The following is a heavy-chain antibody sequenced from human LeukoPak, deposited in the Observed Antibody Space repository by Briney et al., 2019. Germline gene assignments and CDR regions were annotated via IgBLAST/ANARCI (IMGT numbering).Heavy chain of an antibody. V-gene: IGHV4-61*02. Sequence: SETLSLTCTVSGGSVSNSPYYWGWIRQPPGKGLEWIGRIYTSGSTNYNPSLKTRVTISVDTSKNQFSLRLSSVTAADTAVYYCARDLMITFGGVIVSYACDIWGQGTMVTVSS. CDR1: GGSVSNSPYY. D-gene: IGHD3-16*02. CDR3: ARDLMITFGGVIVSYACDI. J-gene: IGHJ3*02. CDR2: IYTSGST.